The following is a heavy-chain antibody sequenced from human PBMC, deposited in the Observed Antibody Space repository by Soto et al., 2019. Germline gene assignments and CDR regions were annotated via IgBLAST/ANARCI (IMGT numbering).Heavy chain of an antibody. CDR2: IYYSGRT. Sequence: PSETLSLTCTVSGGSISSGDYYWSWIRQPPGKGLEWIGYIYYSGRTYYNPSLKSRVTISVDTSKNQFSLKLSSVTAADTAVYYCARDSKDYVWGSYRSPLRGYYFDYWGQGTLVTVSS. J-gene: IGHJ4*02. D-gene: IGHD3-16*02. CDR3: ARDSKDYVWGSYRSPLRGYYFDY. V-gene: IGHV4-30-4*01. CDR1: GGSISSGDYY.